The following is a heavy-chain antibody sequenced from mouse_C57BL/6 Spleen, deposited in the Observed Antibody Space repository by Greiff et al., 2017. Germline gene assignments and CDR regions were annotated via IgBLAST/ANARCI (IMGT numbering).Heavy chain of an antibody. CDR3: ARNREDGYYVRYFDV. CDR1: GYTFTSYW. D-gene: IGHD2-3*01. V-gene: IGHV1-55*01. Sequence: VQLQQPGAELVKPGASVKMSCKASGYTFTSYWITWVKQRTGQGLEWIGDIYPGSGSTNYNEKFKSKATLTVDTSSSTAYMQLSSLTSEDSAVYYCARNREDGYYVRYFDVWGTGTTVTVSS. CDR2: IYPGSGST. J-gene: IGHJ1*03.